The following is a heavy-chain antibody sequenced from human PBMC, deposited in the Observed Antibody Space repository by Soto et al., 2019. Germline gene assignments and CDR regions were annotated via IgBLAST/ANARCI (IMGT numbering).Heavy chain of an antibody. V-gene: IGHV3-30*18. CDR3: AKDFSPVVVAATIYLFDP. J-gene: IGHJ5*02. CDR1: GFTSSSKG. D-gene: IGHD2-15*01. Sequence: QVQLVESGGGVFKPGSSLEPSCEAFGFTSSSKGMHWSRQAPGRGLGGGPVISYDGSNKYYADSVKGRFTISRDNSKNTLYLQMNSLRAEDTAVYYCAKDFSPVVVAATIYLFDPWGQGTLVTVSS. CDR2: ISYDGSNK.